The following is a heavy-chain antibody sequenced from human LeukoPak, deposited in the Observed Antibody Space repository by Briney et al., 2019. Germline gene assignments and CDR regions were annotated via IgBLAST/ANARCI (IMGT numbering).Heavy chain of an antibody. CDR3: AKEIDDAFDI. V-gene: IGHV3-23*01. Sequence: AISGSGGSTYYADSVKGRFTISRDNSKNTLYLQMNSLRAEDTAVYYCAKEIDDAFDIWGQGTMVIVSS. CDR2: ISGSGGST. D-gene: IGHD2-21*01. J-gene: IGHJ3*02.